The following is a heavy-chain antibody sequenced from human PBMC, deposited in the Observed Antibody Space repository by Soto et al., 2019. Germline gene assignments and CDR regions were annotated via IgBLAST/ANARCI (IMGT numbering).Heavy chain of an antibody. D-gene: IGHD3-3*01. CDR3: ARARATPPYYDFWSGYRYGMDV. Sequence: ASVKVSCKASGGTFSSYAISWVRQAPGQGLEWMGGTIPIFGTANYAQKFQGRVTITADESTSTAYMELSSLRSEDTAVYYCARARATPPYYDFWSGYRYGMDVWGQGTTVTVSS. CDR2: TIPIFGTA. J-gene: IGHJ6*02. CDR1: GGTFSSYA. V-gene: IGHV1-69*13.